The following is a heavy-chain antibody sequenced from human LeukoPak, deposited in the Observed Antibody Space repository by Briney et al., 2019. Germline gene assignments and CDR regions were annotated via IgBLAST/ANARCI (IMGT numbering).Heavy chain of an antibody. CDR2: ISSDGSST. CDR3: ARAPGYSSGFGY. Sequence: PGGSLRLSCAASRFTFSSYWMHWVRQAPGKGLVWVSRISSDGSSTNYADSVKGRFTISRDNAKNTLYLQMNSLRAEDTAVYYCARAPGYSSGFGYWGQGTLVTVSS. V-gene: IGHV3-74*01. CDR1: RFTFSSYW. D-gene: IGHD6-19*01. J-gene: IGHJ4*02.